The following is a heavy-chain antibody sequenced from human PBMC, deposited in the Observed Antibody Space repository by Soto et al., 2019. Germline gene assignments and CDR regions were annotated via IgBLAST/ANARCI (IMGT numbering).Heavy chain of an antibody. J-gene: IGHJ5*02. Sequence: ETLSLTCTVSGFNFSSYWLSWVRQPPGKGLEWIGSIYYSGSTYYNPSLKSRVTISVDTSKNQFSLKLSSVTAADTAVYYCASGGYGNWFDPWGQGTLVTVSS. CDR2: IYYSGST. V-gene: IGHV4-39*01. CDR1: GFNFSSYW. CDR3: ASGGYGNWFDP. D-gene: IGHD5-12*01.